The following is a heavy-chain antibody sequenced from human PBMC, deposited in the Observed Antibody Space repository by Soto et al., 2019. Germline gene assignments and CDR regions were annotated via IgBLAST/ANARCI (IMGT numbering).Heavy chain of an antibody. V-gene: IGHV1-69*13. Sequence: SVKVSCKASGVTFSSYAISWVRQAPGQGLEWMGGIIPIFGTANYAQKFQGRVTITADESTSTAYMELSSLRSEDTAVYYCARGAYSGSYFSYYYYGMDVWGQGTTVTVSS. D-gene: IGHD3-10*01. CDR2: IIPIFGTA. CDR1: GVTFSSYA. CDR3: ARGAYSGSYFSYYYYGMDV. J-gene: IGHJ6*02.